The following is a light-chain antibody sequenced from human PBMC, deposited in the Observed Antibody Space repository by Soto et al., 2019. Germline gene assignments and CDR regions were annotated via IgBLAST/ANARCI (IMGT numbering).Light chain of an antibody. CDR3: QQYGSSPRT. V-gene: IGKV3-20*01. CDR2: GAS. Sequence: ENVLTQSPSTLSLSPGEGATLSCRASQTVGSNSLAWYQQRPGQAPRPLIYGASSRATGIPDRFSGSGSGTDFTLTIRRLEPEDFAVYYCQQYGSSPRTFGQGTKVDIK. CDR1: QTVGSNS. J-gene: IGKJ1*01.